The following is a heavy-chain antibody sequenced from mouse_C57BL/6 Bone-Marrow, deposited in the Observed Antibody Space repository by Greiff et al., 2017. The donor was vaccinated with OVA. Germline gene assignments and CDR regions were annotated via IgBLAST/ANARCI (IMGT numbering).Heavy chain of an antibody. CDR1: GYTFTDYY. D-gene: IGHD2-2*01. Sequence: VQLQQSGPVLVKPGASVKMSCKASGYTFTDYYMNWVKQSHGKSLEWIGVINPYNGGTSYNQKFKGKATLTVDKSSSTAYMALNSLTSEDSAVYYCATTGYAWFAYWGQGTLVTVSA. CDR2: INPYNGGT. CDR3: ATTGYAWFAY. V-gene: IGHV1-19*01. J-gene: IGHJ3*01.